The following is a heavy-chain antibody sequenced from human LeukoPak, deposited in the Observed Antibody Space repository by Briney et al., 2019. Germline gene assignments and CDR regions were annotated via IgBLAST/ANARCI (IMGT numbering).Heavy chain of an antibody. Sequence: QPGGSLRLSCAASGFTFSSYEMNWVRQAPGKGLEWVSYISSSGSTIYYADSVKGRFTISRDNSKSTLYLQMNSLRAEDTAVYYCAKDRYSGLNTIDYWGQGTLVTVSS. CDR3: AKDRYSGLNTIDY. J-gene: IGHJ4*02. V-gene: IGHV3-48*03. D-gene: IGHD6-13*01. CDR2: ISSSGSTI. CDR1: GFTFSSYE.